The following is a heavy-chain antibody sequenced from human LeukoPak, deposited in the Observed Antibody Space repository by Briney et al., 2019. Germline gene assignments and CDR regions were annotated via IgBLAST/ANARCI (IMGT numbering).Heavy chain of an antibody. D-gene: IGHD3-22*01. Sequence: SETLSLTCTVSGGSISSYYWSWIRQPPGKGLEWIGYIYYSGSTNYNPSLKSRVTTSVDTSKNQFSLKLSSVTAADTAVYYCATLSSGYTDAIDYWGQGTLVTVSS. CDR1: GGSISSYY. CDR2: IYYSGST. J-gene: IGHJ4*02. CDR3: ATLSSGYTDAIDY. V-gene: IGHV4-59*08.